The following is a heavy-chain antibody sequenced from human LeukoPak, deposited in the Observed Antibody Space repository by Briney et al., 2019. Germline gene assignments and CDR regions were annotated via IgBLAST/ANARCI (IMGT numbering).Heavy chain of an antibody. D-gene: IGHD3-22*01. CDR1: GFTFTDYF. Sequence: GGSLRLSCVASGFTFTDYFMSWVRQAPGKGLEWVASIKHNGGEKYYVDSVKGRFTISRDNAKNSLCLEMSSLRVEDTAVYYCARDRGWRSSGYYLYHFDYWGQGTLVTFAS. J-gene: IGHJ4*02. CDR3: ARDRGWRSSGYYLYHFDY. CDR2: IKHNGGEK. V-gene: IGHV3-7*01.